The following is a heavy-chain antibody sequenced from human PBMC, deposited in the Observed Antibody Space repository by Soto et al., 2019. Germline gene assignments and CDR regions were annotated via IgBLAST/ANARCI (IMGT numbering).Heavy chain of an antibody. D-gene: IGHD6-25*01. CDR3: TTDGQERAYGMDF. Sequence: EVQLVESGGGLVKPGGSLRLSCAASGFTFSNAWMSWVRQAPGKGLEWVGRIKSKTDGGTTDYAAPVKGRFTITRGDSKITLDRQMNSLKHEDPVVYYCTTDGQERAYGMDFRGHGTRVRVTS. J-gene: IGHJ6*02. CDR2: IKSKTDGGTT. V-gene: IGHV3-15*01. CDR1: GFTFSNAW.